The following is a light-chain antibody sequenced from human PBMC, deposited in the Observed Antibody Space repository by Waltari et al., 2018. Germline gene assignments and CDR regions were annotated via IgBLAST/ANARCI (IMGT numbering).Light chain of an antibody. Sequence: QSALTQPASVSGSPRQSITISCPGTGSDSAAFNYVSWYQQHSGKAPRLIIFGVSDRPSGISNRFSGSKSGNTASLTISGLQAEDEADYYCTSFTRAKTWVFGGGTKVTVL. V-gene: IGLV2-14*03. CDR3: TSFTRAKTWV. J-gene: IGLJ3*02. CDR2: GVS. CDR1: GSDSAAFNY.